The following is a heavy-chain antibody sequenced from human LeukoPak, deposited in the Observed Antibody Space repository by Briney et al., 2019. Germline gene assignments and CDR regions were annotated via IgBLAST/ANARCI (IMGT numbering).Heavy chain of an antibody. V-gene: IGHV3-23*01. CDR2: ISDSGGST. CDR3: AKTYYSSGSYYHFEY. CDR1: GFTFSSYA. D-gene: IGHD3-10*01. J-gene: IGHJ4*02. Sequence: GGSLRLSCPASGFTFSSYAMHWVRQAPGKGLEWVSTISDSGGSTYNADSVKGRFTISRDNSKNTLYLQMISLRVEDTAVYYCAKTYYSSGSYYHFEYWGQGTQVTVSS.